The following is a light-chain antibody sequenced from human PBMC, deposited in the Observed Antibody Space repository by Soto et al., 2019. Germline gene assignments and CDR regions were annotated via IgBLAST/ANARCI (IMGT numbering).Light chain of an antibody. CDR3: QQYGISPWT. CDR1: QSVSSNY. Sequence: EIVLTQSPGTLSLSPGERATLSCRARQSVSSNYLAWYQQKPGQAPRPLIYGASSRATGIPDRFSGSAAGSDFTLAISRLESEDFAVYYCQQYGISPWTFGQGTKVEIK. V-gene: IGKV3-20*01. CDR2: GAS. J-gene: IGKJ1*01.